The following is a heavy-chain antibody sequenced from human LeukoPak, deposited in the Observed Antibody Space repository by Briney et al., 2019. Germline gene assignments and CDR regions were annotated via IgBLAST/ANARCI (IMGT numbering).Heavy chain of an antibody. Sequence: SETLSLTCTVSGGSISSYYWSWIRQPPGKGLEWIGYIYYSGSTNYNPSLKSRVTISVDTSKNQFSLKLSSVTAADTAVYYCARDHVYGGADYWGQGTLVTVSS. D-gene: IGHD5/OR15-5a*01. J-gene: IGHJ4*02. V-gene: IGHV4-59*01. CDR2: IYYSGST. CDR3: ARDHVYGGADY. CDR1: GGSISSYY.